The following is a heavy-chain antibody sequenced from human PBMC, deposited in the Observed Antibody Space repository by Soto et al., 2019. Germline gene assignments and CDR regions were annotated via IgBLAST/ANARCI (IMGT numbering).Heavy chain of an antibody. J-gene: IGHJ6*02. Sequence: PSETLSLTCAVSGGSVSSGVFSWNWIRQPPGQGLEWIGYISHGGSLHYTPSLRSRVSISVDRSTNVISLNLTSMTPADTAVYFCARGHYYYAMDVWGQGTTVTVSS. CDR3: ARGHYYYAMDV. CDR1: GGSVSSGVFS. V-gene: IGHV4-30-2*01. CDR2: ISHGGSL.